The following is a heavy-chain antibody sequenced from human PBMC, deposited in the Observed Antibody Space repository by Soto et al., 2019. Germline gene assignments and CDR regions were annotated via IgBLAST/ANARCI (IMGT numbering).Heavy chain of an antibody. CDR2: INSGSDTI. Sequence: EVQLVESGGGLVQPGGSLRLSCAASGFTRSAYSMNWVRQAPGKGLEWISFINSGSDTIYYGDSVKGRFTISRDNAKNALYLQMNSLRDDDTAVYYCARPHLDRPTYYGLDVWGQGTTVTVSS. D-gene: IGHD3-16*01. CDR3: ARPHLDRPTYYGLDV. J-gene: IGHJ6*02. V-gene: IGHV3-48*02. CDR1: GFTRSAYS.